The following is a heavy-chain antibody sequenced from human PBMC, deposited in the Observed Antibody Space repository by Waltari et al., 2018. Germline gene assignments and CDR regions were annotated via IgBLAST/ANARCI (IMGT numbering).Heavy chain of an antibody. CDR2: VDTSGAT. V-gene: IGHV3-23*04. CDR1: GFTLSAFA. D-gene: IGHD2-21*01. CDR3: ARDRWGGANYFDY. J-gene: IGHJ4*02. Sequence: VQLVESGGGLVQPGGSLRLSCTASGFTLSAFAMTWVRQAPGKGREWVSTVDTSGATYYAEAVKGRFSISRDTSRNILYLEMSSLRTDDTALYFCARDRWGGANYFDYWGQGTLATVSS.